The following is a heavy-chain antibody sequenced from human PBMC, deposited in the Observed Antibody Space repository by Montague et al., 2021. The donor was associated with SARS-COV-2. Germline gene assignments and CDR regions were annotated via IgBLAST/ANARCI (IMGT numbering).Heavy chain of an antibody. D-gene: IGHD3-10*01. J-gene: IGHJ4*02. CDR2: IYWXDDK. Sequence: PALVRPTQTLTLTCTFSGFSLSTSGVGVGWIRQPPGKALEWLALIYWXDDKRYSPSLKSRLTITKDTSKNQVVLTMTNMDPVDTATYYCARGVRGVADFDYWIKGTRRTVSS. CDR3: ARGVRGVADFDY. CDR1: GFSLSTSGVG. V-gene: IGHV2-5*01.